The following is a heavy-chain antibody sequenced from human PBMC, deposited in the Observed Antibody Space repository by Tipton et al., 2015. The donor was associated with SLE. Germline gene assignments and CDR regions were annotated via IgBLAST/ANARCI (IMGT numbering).Heavy chain of an antibody. CDR3: ARGPTLYVWGSYRFDY. CDR2: ISYDGSNK. J-gene: IGHJ4*02. CDR1: GFTFNSYG. D-gene: IGHD3-16*02. V-gene: IGHV3-30*03. Sequence: SLRLSCVASGFTFNSYGMHWVRRAPGKGLEWVAVISYDGSNKYYADSVKGRFTISRDNSKNTLYLQMNSLRAEDTAVYYCARGPTLYVWGSYRFDYWGQGTLVTVSS.